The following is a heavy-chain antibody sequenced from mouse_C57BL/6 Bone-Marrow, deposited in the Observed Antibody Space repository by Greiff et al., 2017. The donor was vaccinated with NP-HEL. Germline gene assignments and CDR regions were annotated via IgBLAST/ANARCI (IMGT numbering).Heavy chain of an antibody. Sequence: VKLQESGPELVKPGASVKLSCKASGYTFTSYDINWVKQRPGQGLEWIGWIYPRDGSTKYNEKFKGTATLTVDTSSSTAYMELHSLTSEDSAVYFCAREGFDYYGSSYYAMDYWGQGTSVTVSS. CDR2: IYPRDGST. CDR1: GYTFTSYD. CDR3: AREGFDYYGSSYYAMDY. D-gene: IGHD1-1*01. J-gene: IGHJ4*01. V-gene: IGHV1-85*01.